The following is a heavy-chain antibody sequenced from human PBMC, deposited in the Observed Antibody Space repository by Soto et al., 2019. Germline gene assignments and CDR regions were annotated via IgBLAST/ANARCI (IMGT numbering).Heavy chain of an antibody. CDR1: GGSISSGGYS. CDR2: FYHSGST. V-gene: IGHV4-30-2*01. Sequence: PSETLSLTCAVSGGSISSGGYSWSWIRQPPGKGLEWIGYFYHSGSTYYNPFLKSRVTISVDRSKNQFSLKLSSVTAADTAVYYCARHLGYSYGPGVFDYWGQGTLVTVSS. CDR3: ARHLGYSYGPGVFDY. J-gene: IGHJ4*02. D-gene: IGHD5-18*01.